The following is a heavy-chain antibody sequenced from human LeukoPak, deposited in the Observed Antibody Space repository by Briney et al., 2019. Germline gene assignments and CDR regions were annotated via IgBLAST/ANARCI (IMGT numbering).Heavy chain of an antibody. CDR1: SGSISGYY. D-gene: IGHD2-21*01. CDR2: IYTSGNT. J-gene: IGHJ4*02. V-gene: IGHV4-4*07. Sequence: PSETLSLTCTVSSGSISGYYWSWIRQPAGKGLEWIGRIYTSGNTYHNPSLQSRVTMSVDTSTNQLSLSLRSVTAADTAVYYCARGSYLKGFDYWGQGTLVTVSS. CDR3: ARGSYLKGFDY.